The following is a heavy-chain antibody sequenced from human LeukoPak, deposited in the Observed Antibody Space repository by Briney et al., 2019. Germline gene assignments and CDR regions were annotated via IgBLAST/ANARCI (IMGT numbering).Heavy chain of an antibody. J-gene: IGHJ3*02. V-gene: IGHV4-30-4*01. CDR3: ARALPDYYDSSHLKAPCDAFDI. CDR2: IYYSGST. D-gene: IGHD3-22*01. Sequence: SQTLSLTCTVSGGSISSGDYYWSWIRQPPGKGLEWIVYIYYSGSTYYNPSLRSRVTISVDTSKNQFSLKLSSVTAADTAVYYCARALPDYYDSSHLKAPCDAFDIWGQGTMVTVSS. CDR1: GGSISSGDYY.